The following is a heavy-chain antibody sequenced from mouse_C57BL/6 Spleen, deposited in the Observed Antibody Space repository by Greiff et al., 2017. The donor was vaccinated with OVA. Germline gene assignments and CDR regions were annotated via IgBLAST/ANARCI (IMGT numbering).Heavy chain of an antibody. V-gene: IGHV5-17*01. D-gene: IGHD2-2*01. Sequence: EVMLVESGGGLVKPGGSLKLSCAASGFTFSDFGIHWVRQAPEKGLEWVVYISSGSSTIYYADTVKGRFTISRYNAKNTLFLQMTSLRSEDTAMYYCARGGGYDGYAMDYWGQGTSVTVSS. CDR1: GFTFSDFG. CDR3: ARGGGYDGYAMDY. J-gene: IGHJ4*01. CDR2: ISSGSSTI.